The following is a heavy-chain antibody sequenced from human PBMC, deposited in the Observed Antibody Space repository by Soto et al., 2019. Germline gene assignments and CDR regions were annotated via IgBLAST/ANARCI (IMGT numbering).Heavy chain of an antibody. D-gene: IGHD3-16*02. V-gene: IGHV3-7*05. CDR2: IKQDGSEK. CDR1: GFTFSSYW. Sequence: GGSLRLSCAASGFTFSSYWMSWVRQAPGKGLEWVANIKQDGSEKYYVDSVKGRFTISRDNAKNSLYLQMNSLRAEDTAVYYCARDYYDYVWGSYRYSDDYWGQGTLVTVSS. CDR3: ARDYYDYVWGSYRYSDDY. J-gene: IGHJ4*02.